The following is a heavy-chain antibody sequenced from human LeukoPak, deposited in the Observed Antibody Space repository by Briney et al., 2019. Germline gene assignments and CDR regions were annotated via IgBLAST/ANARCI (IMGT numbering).Heavy chain of an antibody. CDR1: GFTFSSYG. V-gene: IGHV3-33*01. J-gene: IGHJ4*02. D-gene: IGHD3-22*01. Sequence: PGGSLRLSCAASGFTFSSYGMHWVRQAPGEGLEWVAVIWYDGSNKYYADSVKGRFTISRDNSKNTLYLQMNSLRAEDTAVYYCARDLYSYKNYYDSSGYSYWGQGTLVTVSS. CDR3: ARDLYSYKNYYDSSGYSY. CDR2: IWYDGSNK.